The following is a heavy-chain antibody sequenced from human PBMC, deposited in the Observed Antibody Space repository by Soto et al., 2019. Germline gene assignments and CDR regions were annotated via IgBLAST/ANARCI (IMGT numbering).Heavy chain of an antibody. J-gene: IGHJ4*02. D-gene: IGHD6-19*01. CDR3: ARRRGDSGSGWYYFDY. Sequence: SETLSLTCTVSGGSISSYYRSWIRQPPGKGLEWIGYIYYSGSTNYNPSLKSRVTISVDTSKNQFSLKLSSVTAADTAVYYCARRRGDSGSGWYYFDYWGQGTLVTVSS. CDR1: GGSISSYY. CDR2: IYYSGST. V-gene: IGHV4-59*08.